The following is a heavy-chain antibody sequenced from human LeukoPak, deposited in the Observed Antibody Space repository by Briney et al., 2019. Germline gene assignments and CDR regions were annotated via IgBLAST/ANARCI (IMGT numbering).Heavy chain of an antibody. Sequence: PGGSLRLSCAASGFTFSGSAMHWVRQASGKGLEWVGRIRSKANSYATAYAASVKGRFTISRDDSKNTAYLQMNSLKTEDTAVYYCTRRDDYYGSGRTERWGQGTLVTVSS. CDR1: GFTFSGSA. D-gene: IGHD3-10*01. CDR3: TRRDDYYGSGRTER. V-gene: IGHV3-73*01. J-gene: IGHJ4*02. CDR2: IRSKANSYAT.